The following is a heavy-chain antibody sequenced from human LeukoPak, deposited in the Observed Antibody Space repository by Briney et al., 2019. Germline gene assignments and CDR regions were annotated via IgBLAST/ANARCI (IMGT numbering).Heavy chain of an antibody. Sequence: SETLSLTCTVSGGSISSYYWSWIRQPPGKGLEWIGYIYYSGSTNYNPSLKSRVTISVDTSKNQFSLKLSSATAADTAVYYCARGRRDGYNCDYWGQGTLVTVSS. V-gene: IGHV4-59*01. D-gene: IGHD5-24*01. J-gene: IGHJ4*02. CDR2: IYYSGST. CDR3: ARGRRDGYNCDY. CDR1: GGSISSYY.